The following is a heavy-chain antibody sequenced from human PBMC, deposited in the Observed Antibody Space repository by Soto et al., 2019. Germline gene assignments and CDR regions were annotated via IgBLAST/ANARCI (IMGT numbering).Heavy chain of an antibody. V-gene: IGHV3-23*01. Sequence: GGSLRLSCAASGFTFSSYAMSWVRQAPGKGLEWVSAISGSGGSTYYADSVKGRFTISRDNSKNTLYLQMNSLRAEDTAVYYCAKGHLRGYSGYDLKPDYWGQGXLVTVSS. CDR2: ISGSGGST. CDR3: AKGHLRGYSGYDLKPDY. J-gene: IGHJ4*02. CDR1: GFTFSSYA. D-gene: IGHD5-12*01.